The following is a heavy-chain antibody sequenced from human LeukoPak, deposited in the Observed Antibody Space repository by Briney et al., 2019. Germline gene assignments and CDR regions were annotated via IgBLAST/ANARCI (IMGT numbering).Heavy chain of an antibody. Sequence: GGSLRLSCAASGFTFSSYGMSWVRQAPGKGPQWVSAITGSGGTTYYADSVRGRFTISRDNSKNTLYLQMNSLRAEDTAVYYCAKIQGYFDYWVQGNLVTVSS. V-gene: IGHV3-23*01. CDR2: ITGSGGTT. CDR3: AKIQGYFDY. J-gene: IGHJ4*02. CDR1: GFTFSSYG.